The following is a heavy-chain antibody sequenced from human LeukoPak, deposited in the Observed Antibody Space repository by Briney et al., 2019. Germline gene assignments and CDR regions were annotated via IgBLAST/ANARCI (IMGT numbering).Heavy chain of an antibody. J-gene: IGHJ5*02. CDR1: DGPISTGDYY. D-gene: IGHD2-2*01. CDR3: ARCKSRYCSSTSCYMNNWFDP. V-gene: IGHV4-31*01. CDR2: ICYSGST. Sequence: PSDTLSLTCTVSDGPISTGDYYWSRIRQHPGKGLEWLGDICYSGSTYYNPSLKSLVIISVDTSKKQFSLKLSSVTAADTAVYYCARCKSRYCSSTSCYMNNWFDPWGQGTLVTVSS.